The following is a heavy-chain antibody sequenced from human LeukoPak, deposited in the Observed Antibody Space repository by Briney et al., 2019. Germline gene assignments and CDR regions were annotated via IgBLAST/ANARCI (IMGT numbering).Heavy chain of an antibody. CDR3: AREFSGWLDP. CDR2: IYHSGST. V-gene: IGHV4-30-2*01. CDR1: GGSLSSGGYC. Sequence: SETLSLTCAVSGGSLSSGGYCWSWIRQPPGKGLEWIGYIYHSGSTYYNPSLKSRVTISVDRSKNQFSLKLSSVTAADTAVYYCAREFSGWLDPWGQGTLVTVSS. J-gene: IGHJ5*02.